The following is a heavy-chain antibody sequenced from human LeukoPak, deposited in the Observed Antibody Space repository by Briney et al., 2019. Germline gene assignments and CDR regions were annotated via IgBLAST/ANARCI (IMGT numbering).Heavy chain of an antibody. D-gene: IGHD3-3*01. CDR1: GYTFTSYG. Sequence: ASVKVSCTASGYTFTSYGISWVRQAPGQGLEWMGWISAYNGNTNYAQKLQGRVTMTTDTSTSTAYMELRSLRSDDTAVYYCARFHMNEWLSYYYMDVWGKETTVTVSS. CDR3: ARFHMNEWLSYYYMDV. J-gene: IGHJ6*03. CDR2: ISAYNGNT. V-gene: IGHV1-18*01.